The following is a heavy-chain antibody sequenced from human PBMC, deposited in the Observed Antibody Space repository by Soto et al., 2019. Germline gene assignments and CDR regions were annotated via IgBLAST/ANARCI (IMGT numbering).Heavy chain of an antibody. CDR1: GYTFTGHY. V-gene: IGHV1-69*18. D-gene: IGHD3-16*01. Sequence: QVQLVQSGSEVRKPGASLKVSCKASGYTFTGHYIHWVRQAPGQGLEWMGRINPIFGSANYAQKFQGRVTITADDSTSTVYMELSSLRSEDTALYYCARGRGNSAVITTFDYWGQGTLVTISS. CDR2: INPIFGSA. J-gene: IGHJ4*02. CDR3: ARGRGNSAVITTFDY.